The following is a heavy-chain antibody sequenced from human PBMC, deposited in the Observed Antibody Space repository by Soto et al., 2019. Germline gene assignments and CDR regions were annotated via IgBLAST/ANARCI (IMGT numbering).Heavy chain of an antibody. CDR2: ISYDGSNK. CDR1: GFTFSSYA. J-gene: IGHJ6*02. D-gene: IGHD6-13*01. CDR3: ARADRDYSSSWYFYYYGMDV. V-gene: IGHV3-30-3*01. Sequence: HPGGSLRLSCAASGFTFSSYAMHWVRQAPGKGLEWVAVISYDGSNKYYADSVKGRFTISRDNSKNTLYLQMNSLRAEDTAVYYCARADRDYSSSWYFYYYGMDVWGQGTTVTVSS.